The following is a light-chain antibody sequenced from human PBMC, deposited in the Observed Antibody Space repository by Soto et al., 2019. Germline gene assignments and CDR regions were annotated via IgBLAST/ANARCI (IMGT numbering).Light chain of an antibody. CDR2: AAS. Sequence: DIQMTQSPSPLSASVGDRVTITCRASQSISSYLNWYQQKPGKAPKLLLYAASSLQSGVPSRFSGSGSGTDFTLTISSLQPEDFATYYCQQSYSTPFTFGPGTKVDIK. CDR1: QSISSY. J-gene: IGKJ3*01. V-gene: IGKV1-39*01. CDR3: QQSYSTPFT.